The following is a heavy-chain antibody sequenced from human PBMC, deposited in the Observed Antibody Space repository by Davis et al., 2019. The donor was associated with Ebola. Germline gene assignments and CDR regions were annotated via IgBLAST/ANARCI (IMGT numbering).Heavy chain of an antibody. CDR2: IIPILGIA. Sequence: AASVKVSCKASGGTFSSYAISWVRQAPGQGLEWMGRIIPILGIANYAQKFQGRVTITADKSTSTAYMDLSSLTIEDTAVYYCTRGYSPKCRTGDCVNDFWGQGTLVTVSS. J-gene: IGHJ4*02. D-gene: IGHD2-21*02. CDR1: GGTFSSYA. CDR3: TRGYSPKCRTGDCVNDF. V-gene: IGHV1-69*04.